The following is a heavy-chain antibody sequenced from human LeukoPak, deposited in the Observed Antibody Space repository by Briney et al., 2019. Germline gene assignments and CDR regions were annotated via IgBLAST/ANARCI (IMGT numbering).Heavy chain of an antibody. D-gene: IGHD6-19*01. J-gene: IGHJ1*01. CDR1: GYTFTSYA. Sequence: ASMKVSCKASGYTFTSYAMNWVRQAPGQGLEWMGWINTNTGNPTYAQGFTGWFVFSLDTSVSTAYLQISSLKAEDTAVYYCARGWGYIAVAGTNPDFQHWGQGTLVTVSS. CDR2: INTNTGNP. CDR3: ARGWGYIAVAGTNPDFQH. V-gene: IGHV7-4-1*02.